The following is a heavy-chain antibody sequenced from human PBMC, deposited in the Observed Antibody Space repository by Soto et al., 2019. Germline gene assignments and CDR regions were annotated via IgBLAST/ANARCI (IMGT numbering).Heavy chain of an antibody. V-gene: IGHV4-4*07. Sequence: QVQLQESGPGLVKPSETLSLTCTASGGSISSYYWSWIRQPAGKGLEWIGRINTSGSNNYNPSLMRRVTMSVDTSMNQFSLKLSSVTAADTAVYYCARTNTVTTVIDYWGQGTLVTVSS. CDR1: GGSISSYY. J-gene: IGHJ4*02. D-gene: IGHD4-4*01. CDR3: ARTNTVTTVIDY. CDR2: INTSGSN.